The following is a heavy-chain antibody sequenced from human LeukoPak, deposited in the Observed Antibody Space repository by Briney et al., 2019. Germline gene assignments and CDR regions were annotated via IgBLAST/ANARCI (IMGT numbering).Heavy chain of an antibody. D-gene: IGHD6-13*01. V-gene: IGHV5-51*01. CDR2: IYPGDSDT. J-gene: IGHJ6*02. Sequence: GESLKISCKGSGYSFTSDWIGWVRQMPGKGLEWMGIIYPGDSDTRYSPSFQGQVTISADKSISTAYLQWSSLKASDTAMYYCASSSWYSLPYYYGMDVWGQGTTVTVSS. CDR1: GYSFTSDW. CDR3: ASSSWYSLPYYYGMDV.